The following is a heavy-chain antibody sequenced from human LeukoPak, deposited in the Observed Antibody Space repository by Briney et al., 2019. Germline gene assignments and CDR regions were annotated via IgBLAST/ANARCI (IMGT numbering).Heavy chain of an antibody. CDR2: IYYSGST. CDR1: GGSISSSSYY. D-gene: IGHD6-13*01. V-gene: IGHV4-39*01. Sequence: SETLSLTCTVSGGSISSSSYYWGWIRQPPGKGLEWIGSIYYSGSTYYNPSLKSRVTISVDTSKNQFSLKLSSVTAADTAVYYCARHVWVVKGSSWYLGWFGPWGQGILVTVSS. J-gene: IGHJ5*02. CDR3: ARHVWVVKGSSWYLGWFGP.